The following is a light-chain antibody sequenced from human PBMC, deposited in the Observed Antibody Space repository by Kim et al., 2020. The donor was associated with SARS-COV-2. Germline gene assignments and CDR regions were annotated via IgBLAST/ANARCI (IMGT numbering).Light chain of an antibody. Sequence: QPAKPTGTGNSNNVGNKGAAWLQQHQGHPPKLLSYRNNNRPSGISERLSASRSGNTASLTITGLQPEDEADYYCSAWDSSLSAWVFGGGTQLTVL. CDR3: SAWDSSLSAWV. CDR1: SNNVGNKG. CDR2: RNN. V-gene: IGLV10-54*01. J-gene: IGLJ3*02.